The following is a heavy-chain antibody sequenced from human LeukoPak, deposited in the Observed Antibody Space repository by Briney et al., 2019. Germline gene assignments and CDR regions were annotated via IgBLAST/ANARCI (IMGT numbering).Heavy chain of an antibody. CDR2: INPNSGGT. CDR1: GYTFTGYY. D-gene: IGHD5-24*01. V-gene: IGHV1-2*06. Sequence: ASVKVSCKASGYTFTGYYMHWVRQAPGQGLEWMGRINPNSGGTNYAQKFQGRVTVTRDTSISIAYMELSRLRSDDTAVYYCARSVEMARNDYWGQGTLVTVSS. J-gene: IGHJ4*02. CDR3: ARSVEMARNDY.